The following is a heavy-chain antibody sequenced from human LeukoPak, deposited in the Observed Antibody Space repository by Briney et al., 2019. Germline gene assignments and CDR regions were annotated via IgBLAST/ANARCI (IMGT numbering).Heavy chain of an antibody. Sequence: SETLSLTCAVYGGSFSGYYWSWIRQPPGKGLEWIGEINHSGSTNYNPSLKSRVTISVDTSKNQFSLKLSSVTAADAAVYYCAEAPKYCSGGSCFSFYFDYWGQGTLVTVSS. CDR1: GGSFSGYY. J-gene: IGHJ4*02. D-gene: IGHD2-15*01. CDR3: AEAPKYCSGGSCFSFYFDY. CDR2: INHSGST. V-gene: IGHV4-34*01.